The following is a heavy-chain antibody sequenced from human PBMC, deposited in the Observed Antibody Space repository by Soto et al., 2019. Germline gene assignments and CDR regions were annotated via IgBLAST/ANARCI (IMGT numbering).Heavy chain of an antibody. CDR1: GFTFSSYA. CDR2: ISGSGGST. V-gene: IGHV3-23*01. Sequence: GGSLRLSCAASGFTFSSYAMSWVRQAPGKGLEWVSAISGSGGSTYYADSVKGRFTISRDNSKNTLYLQMNSLRAEDTAVYYCAKGVYCSGGSCYGVEDYYYYGMDVWGQGTTVTVSS. J-gene: IGHJ6*02. CDR3: AKGVYCSGGSCYGVEDYYYYGMDV. D-gene: IGHD2-15*01.